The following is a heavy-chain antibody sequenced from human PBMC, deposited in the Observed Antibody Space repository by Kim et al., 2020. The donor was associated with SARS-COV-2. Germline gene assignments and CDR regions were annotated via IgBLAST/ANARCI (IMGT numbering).Heavy chain of an antibody. J-gene: IGHJ4*02. D-gene: IGHD3-10*01. CDR3: AHRGSWTGGGFDY. Sequence: RYSPALKSRLTITKDTSKNQVVLTMTNMDHVDTATYYWAHRGSWTGGGFDYWGQGTLVTVSS. V-gene: IGHV2-5*01.